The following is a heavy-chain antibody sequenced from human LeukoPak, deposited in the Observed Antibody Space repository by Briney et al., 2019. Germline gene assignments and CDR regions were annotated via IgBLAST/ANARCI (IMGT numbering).Heavy chain of an antibody. CDR1: GFTFSNYG. D-gene: IGHD2-15*01. J-gene: IGHJ4*02. CDR3: ARGGPRGVANFDY. CDR2: ISYDGSNK. Sequence: GGSLRLSCAASGFTFSNYGMHGVRQAPGKGLEWVAVISYDGSNKYYADSVKGRFTISRDNSKNTLYLQMNSLRAEDTAMYYCARGGPRGVANFDYWGQGTLVTVSS. V-gene: IGHV3-30*03.